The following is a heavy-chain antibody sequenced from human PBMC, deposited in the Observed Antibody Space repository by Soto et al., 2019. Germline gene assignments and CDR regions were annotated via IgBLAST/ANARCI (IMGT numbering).Heavy chain of an antibody. CDR1: GGSISSGDYY. Sequence: SETLSLTCTVSGGSISSGDYYWSWIRQPPGKGLEWIGYIYYSGSTYYNPSLKSRVTISVDTSKNQFSLKLSSVTAADTAVYYCAREYYDFWSGYLTYYGMDVWGQGTTVTVSS. V-gene: IGHV4-30-4*01. D-gene: IGHD3-3*01. CDR2: IYYSGST. J-gene: IGHJ6*02. CDR3: AREYYDFWSGYLTYYGMDV.